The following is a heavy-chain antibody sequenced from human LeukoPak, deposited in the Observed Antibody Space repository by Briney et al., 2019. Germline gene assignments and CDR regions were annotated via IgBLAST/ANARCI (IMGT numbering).Heavy chain of an antibody. D-gene: IGHD3-9*01. CDR1: GGSISGYY. V-gene: IGHV4-59*01. CDR3: ASSGGYYDILTGYYSRAFYFDY. Sequence: SETLSLTCTVSGGSISGYYWSWIRQPPGKGLEWIGYIYYSGSTNYNPSLKSRVTISVDTSKNQFSLKLSSVTAADTAVYYCASSGGYYDILTGYYSRAFYFDYWGQGTLVTVSS. CDR2: IYYSGST. J-gene: IGHJ4*02.